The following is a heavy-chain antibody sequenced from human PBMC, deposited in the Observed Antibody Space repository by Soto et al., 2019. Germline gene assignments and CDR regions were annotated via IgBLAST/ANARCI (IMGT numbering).Heavy chain of an antibody. CDR3: AGGVLY. CDR1: GGSISSGGYF. CDR2: IFYSGTT. J-gene: IGHJ4*02. V-gene: IGHV4-31*03. D-gene: IGHD1-1*01. Sequence: QVQLQESGPGLVKPSQTLSLACTVSGGSISSGGYFWSWIRQPPGRGLEWIGNIFYSGTTYYNPSLKSRVTISVDTSKNQCSLKLSSVTAADTAVYFCAGGVLYWGQGTLVTVSS.